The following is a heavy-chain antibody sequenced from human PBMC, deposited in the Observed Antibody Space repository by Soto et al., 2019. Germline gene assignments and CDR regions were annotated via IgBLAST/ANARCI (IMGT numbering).Heavy chain of an antibody. CDR1: GFTFDQSA. D-gene: IGHD3-16*01. CDR3: AKELRGGLGAFDT. V-gene: IGHV3-23*01. Sequence: EVQLLESGGGLIQPGGSLRLSCAASGFTFDQSAMNWVRQAPGKGLEWVSIISDSGGSTYYTDSVKGRFTISRDNSKNTLYLQINSPRDEDTAVYYCAKELRGGLGAFDTWGQGTMVIVSS. J-gene: IGHJ3*02. CDR2: ISDSGGST.